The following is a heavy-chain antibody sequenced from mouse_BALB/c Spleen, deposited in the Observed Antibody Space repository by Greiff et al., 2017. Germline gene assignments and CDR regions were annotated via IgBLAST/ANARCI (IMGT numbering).Heavy chain of an antibody. CDR3: ARGDRKAWFAY. Sequence: QVQLKESGAELVRPGSSVKISCKASGYAFSSYWMNWVKQRPGQGLEWIGQIYPGDGDTNYNGKFKGKATLTADKSSSTAYMQLSSLTSEDSAVYFCARGDRKAWFAYWGQGTLVTVSA. CDR1: GYAFSSYW. CDR2: IYPGDGDT. V-gene: IGHV1-80*01. J-gene: IGHJ3*01. D-gene: IGHD3-3*01.